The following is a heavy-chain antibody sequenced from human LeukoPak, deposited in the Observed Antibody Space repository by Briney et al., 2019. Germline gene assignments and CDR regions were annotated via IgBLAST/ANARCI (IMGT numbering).Heavy chain of an antibody. CDR2: ISSNGDIT. V-gene: IGHV3-23*01. CDR1: GFTFSNAW. Sequence: GGSLRLSCAASGFTFSNAWMSWVRQAPGKGLEWVSAISSNGDITYYADSVRGRFTISRDNSKNTVFLQMNSLRADDTAVYYCATVKRDCSGGTCYSYDYWGQGTLVTVSS. CDR3: ATVKRDCSGGTCYSYDY. D-gene: IGHD2-15*01. J-gene: IGHJ4*02.